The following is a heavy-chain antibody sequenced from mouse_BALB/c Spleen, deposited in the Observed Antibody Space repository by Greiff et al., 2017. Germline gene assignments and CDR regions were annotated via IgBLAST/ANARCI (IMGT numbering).Heavy chain of an antibody. J-gene: IGHJ3*01. Sequence: VQLQQSGAELAKPGASVKLSCTASGFNIKDTYMHWVKQRPEQGLEWIGRIDPANGNTKYDPKFQGKATITADTSSNTAYLQLSSLTSEDTAVYYCARTKFPITTATYWGQGTLVTVSA. CDR3: ARTKFPITTATY. CDR2: IDPANGNT. V-gene: IGHV14-3*02. CDR1: GFNIKDTY. D-gene: IGHD1-2*01.